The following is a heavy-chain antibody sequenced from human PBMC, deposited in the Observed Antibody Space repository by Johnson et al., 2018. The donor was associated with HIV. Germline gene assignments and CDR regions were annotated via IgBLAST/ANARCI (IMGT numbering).Heavy chain of an antibody. CDR1: GFTISNNY. J-gene: IGHJ3*02. CDR2: IYSGGST. V-gene: IGHV3-66*01. D-gene: IGHD3-3*01. Sequence: VQLVESGGGVVQPGGSLRLSCAASGFTISNNYMSWVRQAPGKGLEWVSDIYSGGSTYYADSVKGRFTISRDNSKNTLYLQMDSLRAEDTAVYYCARVWSGESGAFDIWGQGTMVTVSS. CDR3: ARVWSGESGAFDI.